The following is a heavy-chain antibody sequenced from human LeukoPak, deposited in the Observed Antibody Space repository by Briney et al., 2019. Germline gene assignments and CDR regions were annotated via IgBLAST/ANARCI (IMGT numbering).Heavy chain of an antibody. CDR2: VSFHGTDK. J-gene: IGHJ4*02. CDR3: ARAVPSRQAIDY. V-gene: IGHV3-30*19. CDR1: GFTFSSYG. Sequence: GGSLRLSRAASGFTFSSYGMHWVRQAPGKGLDWGAVVSFHGTDKFYADSVKGRFTISRDNSKNTLYLQMNSLIPEDTAVYYCARAVPSRQAIDYWGQGTLVTVSS.